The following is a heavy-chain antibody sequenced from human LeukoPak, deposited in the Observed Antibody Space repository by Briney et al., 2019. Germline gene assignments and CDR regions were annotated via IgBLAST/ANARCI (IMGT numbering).Heavy chain of an antibody. CDR3: AREPYCGGDCYPHFDY. J-gene: IGHJ4*02. CDR1: GGTFSSYA. Sequence: SVKVSCKVSGGTFSSYAISWVRQAPGQGLEWMGGIIPIFGTANYAQKFQGRVTITADESTSTAYMELSSLRSEDTAVYYCAREPYCGGDCYPHFDYWGQGTLVTVSS. CDR2: IIPIFGTA. D-gene: IGHD2-21*01. V-gene: IGHV1-69*13.